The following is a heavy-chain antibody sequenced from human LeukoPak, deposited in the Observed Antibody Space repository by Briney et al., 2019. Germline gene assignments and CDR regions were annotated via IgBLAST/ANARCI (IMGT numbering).Heavy chain of an antibody. V-gene: IGHV4-34*01. CDR2: VNHSGST. Sequence: PSETLSLTCAVYGGSFTGYYWSWIRQPPGKGLEWIGEVNHSGSTNFTPSLKSRVTISVDTSKNQFSLKLCSATAADTALYYCARDCSSTSCNDAFDIWGQGTMVTVSS. J-gene: IGHJ3*02. CDR3: ARDCSSTSCNDAFDI. D-gene: IGHD2-2*01. CDR1: GGSFTGYY.